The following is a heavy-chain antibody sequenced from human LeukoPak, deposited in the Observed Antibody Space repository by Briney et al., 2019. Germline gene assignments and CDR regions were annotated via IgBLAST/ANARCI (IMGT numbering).Heavy chain of an antibody. Sequence: PGGSLRLSCAASGFTFSSYNMNWARQAPGKGLEWVSSINSSTSHIYYADSVTGRFTISRDNAKNSLYLQMNSLRAEDTAVYYCARWPIAAAPPVYYFDYWGQGTLVTVSS. J-gene: IGHJ4*02. CDR1: GFTFSSYN. CDR3: ARWPIAAAPPVYYFDY. CDR2: INSSTSHI. D-gene: IGHD6-13*01. V-gene: IGHV3-21*01.